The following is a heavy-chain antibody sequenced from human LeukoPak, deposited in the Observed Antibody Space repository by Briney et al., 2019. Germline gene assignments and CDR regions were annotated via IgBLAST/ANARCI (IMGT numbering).Heavy chain of an antibody. CDR1: GDSISSFH. CDR3: ASEAYYYDSSGYYKY. D-gene: IGHD3-22*01. Sequence: SETLSLTCTVSGDSISSFHWSWIRQPAGKGLEWIGRIYTSGSTSYNPSLKSRVTMSVDTSKNQFSLKLSSVTAADTAVYYCASEAYYYDSSGYYKYWGQGTLVTVSS. CDR2: IYTSGST. V-gene: IGHV4-4*07. J-gene: IGHJ4*02.